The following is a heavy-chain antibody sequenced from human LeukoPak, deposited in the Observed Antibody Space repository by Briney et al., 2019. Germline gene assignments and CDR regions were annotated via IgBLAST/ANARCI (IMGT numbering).Heavy chain of an antibody. Sequence: SETLSLTCAVYGGSFSGYYWSWIRQPPGKGLEWIGEINHSGSTNYNPSLKSRVTISVDTSKNQFSLKLSSVTAADTAVYYCARVVWFGESNYYFDYWGQGTLVTVSS. D-gene: IGHD3-10*01. CDR1: GGSFSGYY. CDR2: INHSGST. J-gene: IGHJ4*02. CDR3: ARVVWFGESNYYFDY. V-gene: IGHV4-34*01.